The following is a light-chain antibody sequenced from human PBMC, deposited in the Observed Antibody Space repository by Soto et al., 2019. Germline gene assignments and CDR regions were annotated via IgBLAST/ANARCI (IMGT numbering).Light chain of an antibody. J-gene: IGLJ3*02. CDR1: TGPVTSGHY. V-gene: IGLV7-46*01. Sequence: QTVVTQEPSLTVSPGGTVNLTCASSTGPVTSGHYPYWFQQEPGRVPRTLIYETSKKQPWTPARFSGSLLRGKAALTLSGAQPEDEADYYCLLSYSGGRPVFGGGTKLTVL. CDR2: ETS. CDR3: LLSYSGGRPV.